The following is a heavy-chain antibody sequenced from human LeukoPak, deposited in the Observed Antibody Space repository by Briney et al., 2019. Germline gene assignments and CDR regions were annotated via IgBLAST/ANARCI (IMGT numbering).Heavy chain of an antibody. CDR3: ARRSGIAVAGAFDY. J-gene: IGHJ4*02. D-gene: IGHD6-19*01. CDR2: IRGDGVTT. CDR1: GFTFSSHG. Sequence: PGGSLRLSCAASGFTFSSHGMNWVRQAPGKGLEWVSGIRGDGVTTYYADSVKGRFTISRDNSKNTLYLQMNSLRAEDTAVYYCARRSGIAVAGAFDYWGQGTLVTVSS. V-gene: IGHV3-23*01.